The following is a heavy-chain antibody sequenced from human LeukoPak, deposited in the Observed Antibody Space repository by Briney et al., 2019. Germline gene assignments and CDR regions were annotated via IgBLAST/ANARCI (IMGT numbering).Heavy chain of an antibody. CDR2: LDTDGSSTT. Sequence: GGPLRLFRAASGFSFSSSWLSWVRQAPGKGLEWVADLDTDGSSTTYYVDSVNGRFTVSRDNAKNLGHLQMNNLRVEDTAIYYCARDPHYGALDYWGQGIRVSVSS. CDR3: ARDPHYGALDY. CDR1: GFSFSSSW. J-gene: IGHJ4*02. V-gene: IGHV3-7*01. D-gene: IGHD4-17*01.